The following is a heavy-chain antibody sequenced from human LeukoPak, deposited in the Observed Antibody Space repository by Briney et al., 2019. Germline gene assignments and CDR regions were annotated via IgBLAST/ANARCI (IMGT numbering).Heavy chain of an antibody. CDR3: AREGDGIVGVHETD. J-gene: IGHJ4*02. Sequence: ASVKVSCKASGGTFSSYAISWVRQAPGQGLEWMGGIIPIFGTANYAQKFQGRVTITAGESTSTAYMELSSLRSEDTAVYYCAREGDGIVGVHETDWGQGTLVTVSS. CDR1: GGTFSSYA. CDR2: IIPIFGTA. V-gene: IGHV1-69*13. D-gene: IGHD1-26*01.